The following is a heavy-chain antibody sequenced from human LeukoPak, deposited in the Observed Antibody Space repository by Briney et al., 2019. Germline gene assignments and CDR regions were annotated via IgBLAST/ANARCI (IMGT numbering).Heavy chain of an antibody. CDR1: GFTFSNYA. V-gene: IGHV3-64*02. Sequence: PGGSLRLSCAASGFTFSNYAMHWVRQAPGKGLEYVSAISSDGGGTSYADSVKGRFTISRDNSKNTLYLQMNSLRAEDTAVYYCARDSSPTTGGYYMDVWGKGTTVTVSS. CDR3: ARDSSPTTGGYYMDV. J-gene: IGHJ6*03. CDR2: ISSDGGGT. D-gene: IGHD1-14*01.